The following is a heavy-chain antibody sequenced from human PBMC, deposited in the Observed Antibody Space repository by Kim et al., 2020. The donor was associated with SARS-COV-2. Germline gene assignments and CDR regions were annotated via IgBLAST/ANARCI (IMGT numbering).Heavy chain of an antibody. CDR2: IYYSGST. CDR3: ARQKTTVTLYGMDV. D-gene: IGHD4-4*01. Sequence: SETLSLTCTVSGGSISSSSYYWGWIRQPPGKGLEWIGSIYYSGSTYYNPSLKSRVTISVDTSKNQFSLKLSSVTAADTAVYYCARQKTTVTLYGMDVWGQGTTVTVSS. CDR1: GGSISSSSYY. V-gene: IGHV4-39*01. J-gene: IGHJ6*02.